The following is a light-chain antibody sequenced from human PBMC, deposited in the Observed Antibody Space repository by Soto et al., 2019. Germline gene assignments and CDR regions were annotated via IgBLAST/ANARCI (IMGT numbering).Light chain of an antibody. CDR2: SNN. CDR1: SSDVGGYNY. J-gene: IGLJ2*01. V-gene: IGLV2-14*01. CDR3: AAWDDSLDGVL. Sequence: QSALTQPASVSGSPGHSITISCTGTSSDVGGYNYVSWYQQHPGKAPKLLMYSNNQRPSGVPDRFSGSKSGTSASLAISGLQPEDEADYYCAAWDDSLDGVLFGGGTQLTVL.